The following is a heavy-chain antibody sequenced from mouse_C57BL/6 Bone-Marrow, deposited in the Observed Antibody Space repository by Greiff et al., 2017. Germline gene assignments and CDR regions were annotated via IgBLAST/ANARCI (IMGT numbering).Heavy chain of an antibody. D-gene: IGHD2-12*01. CDR2: IYPGDGDT. CDR3: AIRWPAGVCYYAMDY. CDR1: GYAFSSSW. V-gene: IGHV1-82*01. J-gene: IGHJ4*01. Sequence: VQGVESGPELVKPGASVKISCKASGYAFSSSWMNWVKQRPGKGLEWIGRIYPGDGDTNYNGNLKGKATLTADKSSSTVYMQLSSLTSEDSAVYFCAIRWPAGVCYYAMDYWGQGTSVTVSS.